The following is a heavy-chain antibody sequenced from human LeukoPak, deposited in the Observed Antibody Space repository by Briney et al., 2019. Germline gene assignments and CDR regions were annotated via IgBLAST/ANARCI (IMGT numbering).Heavy chain of an antibody. D-gene: IGHD2-2*01. CDR2: INSDGSST. Sequence: GGSLRLSCAASGFTFSSYWMHWVRQAPGKGLVWVSRINSDGSSTSYAGSVKGRFTISRDNAKNTLYLQMNSLRAEDTAVYYCARSPVIVVLPAANNWFDPWGQGTLVTVSS. CDR1: GFTFSSYW. J-gene: IGHJ5*02. V-gene: IGHV3-74*01. CDR3: ARSPVIVVLPAANNWFDP.